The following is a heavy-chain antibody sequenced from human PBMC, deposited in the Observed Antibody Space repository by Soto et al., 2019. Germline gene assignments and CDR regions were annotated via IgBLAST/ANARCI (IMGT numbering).Heavy chain of an antibody. J-gene: IGHJ4*02. D-gene: IGHD3-3*01. CDR1: GGTFSSYA. Sequence: SVKVSCKTSGGTFSSYAINWARQAPGQGLEWMGGIIPFSGTTKYAQNFQGRVTLIADESTSTAYMGLSSLRSEDTAMYYCATPIKYYDVWSGYPPFDYWGQGTLVTVSS. CDR3: ATPIKYYDVWSGYPPFDY. CDR2: IIPFSGTT. V-gene: IGHV1-69*13.